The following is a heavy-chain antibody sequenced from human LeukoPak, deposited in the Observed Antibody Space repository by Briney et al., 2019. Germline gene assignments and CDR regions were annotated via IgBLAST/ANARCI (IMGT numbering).Heavy chain of an antibody. CDR2: INHSGST. CDR1: CGSFSGYY. J-gene: IGHJ4*02. CDR3: ARVSGNYGSGSYLDY. D-gene: IGHD3-10*01. Sequence: SETLSLTCAVYCGSFSGYYWSWIRQPPGKGLEWIGEINHSGSTNYNPSLKSRVTISVDTSKNQFPPKLSSVTAADTAVYYCARVSGNYGSGSYLDYWGQGTLVTVSS. V-gene: IGHV4-34*01.